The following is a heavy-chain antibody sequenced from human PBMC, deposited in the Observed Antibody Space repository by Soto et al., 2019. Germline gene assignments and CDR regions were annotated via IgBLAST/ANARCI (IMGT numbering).Heavy chain of an antibody. CDR3: ARVFGASHLDYYYYYGMDV. Sequence: ASVKVSCKASGYTFTSYAMNWVRQAPGQGLEWMGWINTNTGNPTYAQGFTGRFVFSLDTSVSTAYLQICSLKAEDTAVYYCARVFGASHLDYYYYYGMDVWGHGTTVTVSS. D-gene: IGHD1-26*01. V-gene: IGHV7-4-1*01. CDR2: INTNTGNP. J-gene: IGHJ6*02. CDR1: GYTFTSYA.